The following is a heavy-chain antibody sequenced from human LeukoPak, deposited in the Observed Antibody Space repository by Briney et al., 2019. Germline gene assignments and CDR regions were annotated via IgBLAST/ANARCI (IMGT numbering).Heavy chain of an antibody. V-gene: IGHV4-59*10. D-gene: IGHD3-10*01. CDR1: GGSFSGYY. CDR3: AGYYYGSGNYYLPFDY. Sequence: SETLSLTCAVYGGSFSGYYWSWIRQPAGKGLEWIGRIYTSESTNYNPSLKSRVTISLDRSKNQFSLELSSVTAADTAMYYCAGYYYGSGNYYLPFDYWGQGTLVTVSS. CDR2: IYTSEST. J-gene: IGHJ4*02.